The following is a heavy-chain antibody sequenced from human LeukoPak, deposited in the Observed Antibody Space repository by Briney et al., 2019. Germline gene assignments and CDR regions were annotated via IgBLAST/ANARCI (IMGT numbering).Heavy chain of an antibody. CDR3: ARGPTAVRGVIRFYYYMDV. CDR1: GGSFSGAY. V-gene: IGHV4-34*01. J-gene: IGHJ6*03. Sequence: SETLSLTCAVYGGSFSGAYWSWIRQAPGKGLEWIGESNHSGSTNYNPSLKSRVTMSLDTSKKQVSLKLNSVTAADTAVYYCARGPTAVRGVIRFYYYMDVWGKGTAVTVSS. CDR2: SNHSGST. D-gene: IGHD3-10*01.